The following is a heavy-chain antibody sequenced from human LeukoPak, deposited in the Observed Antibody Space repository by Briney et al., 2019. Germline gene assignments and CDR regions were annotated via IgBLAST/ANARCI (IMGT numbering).Heavy chain of an antibody. CDR3: ARIYSSSWSNGMDV. Sequence: SETLSLTCAVYGGSFSGYYWSWIRQPPGKGLEWIGEINHSGSTNYNPSLKSRVTLSVDTSKNQFSLKLSSVTAADTAVYYCARIYSSSWSNGMDVWGQGTTVTVSS. J-gene: IGHJ6*02. D-gene: IGHD6-13*01. CDR2: INHSGST. V-gene: IGHV4-34*01. CDR1: GGSFSGYY.